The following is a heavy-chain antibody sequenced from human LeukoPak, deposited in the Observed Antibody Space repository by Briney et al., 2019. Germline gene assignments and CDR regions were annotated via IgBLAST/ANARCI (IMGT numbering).Heavy chain of an antibody. V-gene: IGHV4-30-2*01. CDR1: GGSISSGGYY. CDR2: IYHSGST. D-gene: IGHD2-2*02. J-gene: IGHJ3*02. Sequence: SETLSLTCTVSGGSISSGGYYWSWIRQPPGKGLEWIGYIYHSGSTYYNPSLKSRVTISVDRSKNQFSLKLSSVTAADTAVYYCAREREGPYCSSTSCYNHDAFDIWGQGTMVTVSS. CDR3: AREREGPYCSSTSCYNHDAFDI.